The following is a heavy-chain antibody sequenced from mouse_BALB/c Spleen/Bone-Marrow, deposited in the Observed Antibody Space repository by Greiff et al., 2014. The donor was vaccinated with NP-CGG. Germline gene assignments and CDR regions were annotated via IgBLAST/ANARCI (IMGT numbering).Heavy chain of an antibody. Sequence: EVKLVESGGGLVKPGGSLKLSCAASGFTFSDYYMYWVRQTPEKRLEWVGTISDGSTYTYYPDSVKGRFTISRDNAKNNLYLQMSSLKSEDTALYYCARDRGVQGYAMDYWGQGTSVTVSS. CDR1: GFTFSDYY. D-gene: IGHD2-14*01. CDR2: ISDGSTYT. V-gene: IGHV5-4*02. J-gene: IGHJ4*01. CDR3: ARDRGVQGYAMDY.